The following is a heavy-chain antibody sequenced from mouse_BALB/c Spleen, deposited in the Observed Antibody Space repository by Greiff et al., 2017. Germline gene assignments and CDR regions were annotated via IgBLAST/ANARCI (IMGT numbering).Heavy chain of an antibody. V-gene: IGHV1S29*02. D-gene: IGHD1-1*01. J-gene: IGHJ2*01. Sequence: VQLQQSGPELVKPGASVKISCKASGYTFTDYNMHWVKQSHGKSLEWIGYIYPYNGGTGYNQKFKSKATLTVDNSSSTAYMELRSLTSEDSAVYYCAREGYYYGTSRDYFDYWGQGTTLTVSS. CDR2: IYPYNGGT. CDR1: GYTFTDYN. CDR3: AREGYYYGTSRDYFDY.